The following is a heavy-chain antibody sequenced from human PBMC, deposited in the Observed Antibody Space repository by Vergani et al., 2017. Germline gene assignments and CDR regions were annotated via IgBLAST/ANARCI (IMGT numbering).Heavy chain of an antibody. J-gene: IGHJ6*02. CDR1: GYTFTDHY. D-gene: IGHD4-17*01. V-gene: IGHV1-69-2*01. CDR3: ATPPTVTTGGMEV. CDR2: VDPEDGET. Sequence: EVQLVKSGAEVKKPGATMKISCKVSGYTFTDHYMHWVTQAPGKGLEWMGLVDPEDGETIYAEKFKGRVTIAADTSTDTAHLELSSLRSEDTAVYYCATPPTVTTGGMEVWGQGTTVIVSS.